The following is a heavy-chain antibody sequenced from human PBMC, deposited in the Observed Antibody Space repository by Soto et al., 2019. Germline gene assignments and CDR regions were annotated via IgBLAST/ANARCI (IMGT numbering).Heavy chain of an antibody. CDR3: AKDGRRVGPTLNWLDS. J-gene: IGHJ5*01. V-gene: IGHV3-23*01. D-gene: IGHD1-26*01. CDR1: GLSLSGYA. Sequence: EVQLMESGGGLVQPGESLRLSCVVSGLSLSGYALSWVRQAPGKGLEWVSAVSGSGGTTYYADSVKGWFTISRDNSKNTLYLQMNGLRVEDTAKYFCAKDGRRVGPTLNWLDSWGQGTQVTVTS. CDR2: VSGSGGTT.